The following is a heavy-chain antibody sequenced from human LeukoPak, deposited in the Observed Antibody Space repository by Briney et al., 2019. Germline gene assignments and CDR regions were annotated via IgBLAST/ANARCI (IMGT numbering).Heavy chain of an antibody. J-gene: IGHJ3*02. V-gene: IGHV4-59*01. CDR2: IYYSGST. D-gene: IGHD6-19*01. CDR3: ARSLSSHDAFDI. Sequence: KPSETLSLTFTVSGGSISSYYWSWIRQPPGKGLEWIGYIYYSGSTNYNPSLKSRVTISVDTSKNQFSLKLSSVTAADTAVYYCARSLSSHDAFDIWGQGTMVTVSS. CDR1: GGSISSYY.